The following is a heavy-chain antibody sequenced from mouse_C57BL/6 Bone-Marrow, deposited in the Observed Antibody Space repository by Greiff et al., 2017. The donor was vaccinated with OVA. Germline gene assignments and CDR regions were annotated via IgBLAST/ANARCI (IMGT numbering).Heavy chain of an antibody. V-gene: IGHV1-75*01. CDR1: GYTFTDYY. CDR3: ARRGYGTGYYFDY. Sequence: VQLQQSGPELVKPGASVKISCKASGYTFTDYYINWVKQRPGQGLEWIGWIFPGSGSTYYNEKFKGKATLTVDKSSSTAYMLLSSLTSEDSAVYVCARRGYGTGYYFDYWGQGTTLTVSS. J-gene: IGHJ2*01. D-gene: IGHD1-1*01. CDR2: IFPGSGST.